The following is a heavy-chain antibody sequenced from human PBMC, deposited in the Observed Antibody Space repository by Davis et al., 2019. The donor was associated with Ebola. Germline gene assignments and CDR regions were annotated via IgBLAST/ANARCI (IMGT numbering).Heavy chain of an antibody. CDR3: ARGTRTIFGVVVSPNWFDP. J-gene: IGHJ5*02. CDR2: INHSGST. CDR1: GFTFNGYY. Sequence: ESLKISCAASGFTFNGYYMSWIRQPPGKGLEWIGEINHSGSTNYNPSLKSRVTISVDTSKNQFSLKLSPVTAADTAVYYCARGTRTIFGVVVSPNWFDPWGQGTLVTVSS. V-gene: IGHV4-34*01. D-gene: IGHD3-3*01.